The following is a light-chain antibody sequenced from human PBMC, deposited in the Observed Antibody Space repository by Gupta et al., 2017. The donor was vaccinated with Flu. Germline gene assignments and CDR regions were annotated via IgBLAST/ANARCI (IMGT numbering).Light chain of an antibody. CDR3: MQEKQFPVT. CDR2: KIS. J-gene: IGKJ4*01. CDR1: QSLVHSDGNTY. V-gene: IGKV2-24*01. Sequence: DIVMTQTPLSSPVTLGQPASISCRSSQSLVHSDGNTYLSWLHQRPGQPPRLLLNKISERCSGVPDRISGSGAGTEFTLKISRGEAEDVGVYYCMQEKQFPVTFGRWTXVEI.